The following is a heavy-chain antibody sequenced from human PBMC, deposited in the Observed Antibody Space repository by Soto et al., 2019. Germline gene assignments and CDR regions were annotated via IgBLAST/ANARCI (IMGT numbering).Heavy chain of an antibody. CDR1: GGSISSYY. J-gene: IGHJ4*02. V-gene: IGHV4-59*01. Sequence: QVQLQESGPGLVKPSETLSLTCTVSGGSISSYYWNWIRQPPGKGLEWIGYIYYSGSTNYNASLKSRVTISVDTSKNQFSLKLSSVTAADTAVYYCARVGYCSGGSCLDYWGQGTLVTVSS. CDR2: IYYSGST. D-gene: IGHD2-15*01. CDR3: ARVGYCSGGSCLDY.